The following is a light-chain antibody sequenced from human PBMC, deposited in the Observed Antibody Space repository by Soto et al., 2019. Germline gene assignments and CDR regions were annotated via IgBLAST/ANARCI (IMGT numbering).Light chain of an antibody. CDR2: GTT. Sequence: EIVMTQSPATLAVSPGERAIFSCRASQSVSSNLAWYQQKPGQAPRLLIYGTTTRATGIPGRFNGSGSGTEFTLTISSLQSEDFAVYYCQQYNNWPFTFGPGTKVDIK. J-gene: IGKJ3*01. CDR3: QQYNNWPFT. CDR1: QSVSSN. V-gene: IGKV3-15*01.